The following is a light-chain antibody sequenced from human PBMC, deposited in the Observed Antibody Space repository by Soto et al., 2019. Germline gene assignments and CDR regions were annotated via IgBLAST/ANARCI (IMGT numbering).Light chain of an antibody. J-gene: IGKJ5*01. CDR3: QQRNVGDTIT. CDR2: DST. V-gene: IGKV3-11*01. Sequence: ALTQSPTTLSASARYRPTLSCRSSQSIHTSLAWYQQKPGQPPRLVVYDSTLRANGVQDRFGGSRSGTEFTLTINNLEPEDFAVYYCQQRNVGDTITLGEGTRLDIK. CDR1: QSIHTS.